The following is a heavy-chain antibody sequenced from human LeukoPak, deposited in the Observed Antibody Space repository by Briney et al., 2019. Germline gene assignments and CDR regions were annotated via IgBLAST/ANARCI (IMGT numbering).Heavy chain of an antibody. Sequence: GESLKISCKGSGYSFTSYWIGWVRQMPGKGLEWMGIIYPSDSDTRYSPSFQGQVTISADKSIGTAYLQWSSLKASDTAMYYYTRHMNGNYGLHWGQGTLVTVSS. J-gene: IGHJ4*02. CDR2: IYPSDSDT. CDR1: GYSFTSYW. D-gene: IGHD1-7*01. CDR3: TRHMNGNYGLH. V-gene: IGHV5-51*01.